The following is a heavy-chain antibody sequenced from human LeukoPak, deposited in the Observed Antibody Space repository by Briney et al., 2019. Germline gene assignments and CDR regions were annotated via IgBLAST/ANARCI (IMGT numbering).Heavy chain of an antibody. J-gene: IGHJ3*02. CDR2: ISYIGST. V-gene: IGHV4-59*11. CDR1: ADSFSSHY. D-gene: IGHD4-17*01. Sequence: SETLSLTCAVSADSFSSHYWTWIRQPPGEGLEGIGYISYIGSTNYNPSLRSRVTISKDTSKNQFSLKLTSVTAADTAVYYCARDLVTVTKGFDIWGQGTMVSVSS. CDR3: ARDLVTVTKGFDI.